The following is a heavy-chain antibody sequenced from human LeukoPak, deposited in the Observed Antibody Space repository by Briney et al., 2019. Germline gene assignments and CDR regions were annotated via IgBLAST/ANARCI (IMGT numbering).Heavy chain of an antibody. CDR2: INSDVSRT. Sequence: SGGSLRLCCAASGFTFSRFWMHWVRQAPGKGLVWVARINSDVSRTTNADSVKGRFTISRDNAKNTLFLQMNSLRVEDTAVYYCVREATGDYLDSWGQGTLVTVAS. D-gene: IGHD1-14*01. J-gene: IGHJ4*02. CDR1: GFTFSRFW. V-gene: IGHV3-74*03. CDR3: VREATGDYLDS.